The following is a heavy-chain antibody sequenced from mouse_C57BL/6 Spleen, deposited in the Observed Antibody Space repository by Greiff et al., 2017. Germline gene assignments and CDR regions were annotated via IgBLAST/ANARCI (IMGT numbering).Heavy chain of an antibody. CDR2: IDPETGGT. V-gene: IGHV1-15*01. CDR1: GYTFTDYE. CDR3: TKDYGSSYLYYAMDY. J-gene: IGHJ4*01. Sequence: QVQLQQSGAELVRPGASVTLSCKASGYTFTDYEMHWVKQTPVHGLEWIGAIDPETGGTAYNQKFKGKAILTADKSSSTAYMELRSLTSEDSAVYYCTKDYGSSYLYYAMDYWGQGTSVTVSS. D-gene: IGHD1-1*01.